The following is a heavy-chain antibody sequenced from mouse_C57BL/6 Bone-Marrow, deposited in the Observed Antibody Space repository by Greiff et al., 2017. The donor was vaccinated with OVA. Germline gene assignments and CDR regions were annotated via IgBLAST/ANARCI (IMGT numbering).Heavy chain of an antibody. CDR2: IDPNSGGT. D-gene: IGHD2-1*01. CDR3: ATYGKGFDY. CDR1: GYTFTSYW. Sequence: QQSCKASGYTFTSYWMHWVKQRPGRGLEWIGRIDPNSGGTKYNEKFKSKATLTVDKPSSTAYMQLSSLTSEDSAVYYCATYGKGFDYWGQGTTLTVSS. J-gene: IGHJ2*01. V-gene: IGHV1-72*01.